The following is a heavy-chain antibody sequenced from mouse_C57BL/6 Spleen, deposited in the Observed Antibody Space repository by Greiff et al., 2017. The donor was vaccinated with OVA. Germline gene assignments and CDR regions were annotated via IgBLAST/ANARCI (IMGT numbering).Heavy chain of an antibody. CDR2: ISYDGSN. CDR1: GYSITSGYY. Sequence: EVQLVESGPGLVKPSQSLSLTCSVTGYSITSGYYWNWIRQFPGNKLEWMGYISYDGSNNYNPSLKNRISITRDTSKNQFFLKLNSVTTEDTATYYCASPYGSSPHWYFDVWGTGTTVTVSS. CDR3: ASPYGSSPHWYFDV. D-gene: IGHD1-1*01. J-gene: IGHJ1*03. V-gene: IGHV3-6*01.